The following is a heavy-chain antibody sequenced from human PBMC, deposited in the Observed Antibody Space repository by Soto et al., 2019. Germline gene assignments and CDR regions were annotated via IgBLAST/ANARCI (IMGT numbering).Heavy chain of an antibody. CDR2: ISGNGGTT. V-gene: IGHV3-23*01. D-gene: IGHD1-26*01. Sequence: PGGSLRLSCAASGFPFSSYAMSWVRQAPGKGLEWVSAISGNGGTTYYADSVKGRFTISRDNSKNTLYLQMNSLRAEDTAVYYCAKDLLVGATSTLFDFWGQGTLVTVSS. CDR3: AKDLLVGATSTLFDF. J-gene: IGHJ4*02. CDR1: GFPFSSYA.